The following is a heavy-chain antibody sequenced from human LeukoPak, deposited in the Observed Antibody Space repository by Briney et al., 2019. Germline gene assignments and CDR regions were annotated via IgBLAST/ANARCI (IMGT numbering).Heavy chain of an antibody. Sequence: GGSLRLSRAASGFTFSNYGMSWVRQAPGKGLEWISAISGSGGTTHYADSVKGRFTISRDNSKNTLYLRMNSLGAEDTAVYYCAKIGGNVVFWGQGTLVTVSS. CDR1: GFTFSNYG. CDR3: AKIGGNVVF. D-gene: IGHD4-23*01. CDR2: ISGSGGTT. J-gene: IGHJ4*02. V-gene: IGHV3-23*01.